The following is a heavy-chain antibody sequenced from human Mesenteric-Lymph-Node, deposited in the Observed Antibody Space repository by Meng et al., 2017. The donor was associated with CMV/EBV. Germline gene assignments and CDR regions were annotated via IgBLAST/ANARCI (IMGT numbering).Heavy chain of an antibody. V-gene: IGHV1-8*02. CDR1: GYTFTSYD. J-gene: IGHJ4*02. CDR3: TRPSGSEDY. D-gene: IGHD7-27*01. CDR2: MNPNSGNT. Sequence: KVSCKASGYTFTSYDIHWVRQATGQGLEWMGWMNPNSGNTGYAQKFQGRVTMTRNTSISTAYMELSSLRSEDTAVYYCTRPSGSEDYWGQGTLVTVSS.